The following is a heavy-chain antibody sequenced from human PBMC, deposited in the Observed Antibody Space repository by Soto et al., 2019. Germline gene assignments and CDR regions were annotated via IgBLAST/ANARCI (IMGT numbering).Heavy chain of an antibody. Sequence: ASVKVYSKTSGGTFSSYGIRWVLQAPGEWLEWMGGIIPIFGTANYAQKFQGRVTITADESTSTAYMELSSLRSEDTAVYYCARDNGYSSSSDYYYYGMDVWGQGPTVTGSS. CDR3: ARDNGYSSSSDYYYYGMDV. V-gene: IGHV1-69*01. CDR1: GGTFSSYG. D-gene: IGHD6-6*01. J-gene: IGHJ6*02. CDR2: IIPIFGTA.